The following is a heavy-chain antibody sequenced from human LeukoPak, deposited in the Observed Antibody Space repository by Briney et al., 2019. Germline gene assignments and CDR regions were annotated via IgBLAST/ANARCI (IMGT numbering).Heavy chain of an antibody. CDR1: GYTFTSYG. CDR2: IIPIFGTA. J-gene: IGHJ5*02. Sequence: ASVKVSCKASGYTFTSYGISWVRQAPGQGLEWMGGIIPIFGTANYAQKFQGRVTITTDESTSTAYMELSSLRSEDTAVYYCARSKLQYSSSWYSYWFDPWGQGTLVTVSS. V-gene: IGHV1-69*05. CDR3: ARSKLQYSSSWYSYWFDP. D-gene: IGHD6-13*01.